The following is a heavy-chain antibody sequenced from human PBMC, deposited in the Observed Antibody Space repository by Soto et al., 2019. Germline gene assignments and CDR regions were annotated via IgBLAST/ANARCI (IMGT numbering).Heavy chain of an antibody. Sequence: EVQLIESGGGWVQPGTSLRVSCVASGFTFHEYAIHWVRQAPGKGLEWVSGISSDGDTIAYADSVQGRFTVFRDNTKNSLYLQMNSLRAEDTALYYCTKGGYDLIYYFGMDVWGQGTTVTVSS. V-gene: IGHV3-9*01. CDR2: ISSDGDTI. CDR1: GFTFHEYA. J-gene: IGHJ6*02. CDR3: TKGGYDLIYYFGMDV. D-gene: IGHD5-12*01.